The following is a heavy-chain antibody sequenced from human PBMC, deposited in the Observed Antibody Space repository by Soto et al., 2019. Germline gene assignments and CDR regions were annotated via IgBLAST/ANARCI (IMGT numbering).Heavy chain of an antibody. V-gene: IGHV1-69*01. CDR1: GGTFSSYP. CDR2: IIPIFGTV. Sequence: QVQLVQSGAEVKKPGSSVKVSCKASGGTFSSYPISWVRQAPGQGLEWMGGIIPIFGTVNYEQKFQGRVTITAVESTNTAYMELSSRRSDDTAVYYCARVYSFGYFPDYSYAMDLWGQGNAVTVPS. J-gene: IGHJ6*02. CDR3: ARVYSFGYFPDYSYAMDL. D-gene: IGHD5-18*01.